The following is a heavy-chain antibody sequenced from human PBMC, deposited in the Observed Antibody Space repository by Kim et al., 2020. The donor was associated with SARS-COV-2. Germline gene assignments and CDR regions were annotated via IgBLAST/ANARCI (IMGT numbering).Heavy chain of an antibody. CDR3: GRFSGAPSQDIDY. Sequence: GGSLRLSCAASGFTFSYYSMNWVRQAPGKGLEWISFISSGSHSIYYADSVKGRFTISRDDAKNSLYLQMNSLRDVDTAVYYCGRFSGAPSQDIDYWGQGILVPVSS. D-gene: IGHD1-26*01. CDR1: GFTFSYYS. V-gene: IGHV3-48*02. J-gene: IGHJ4*02. CDR2: ISSGSHSI.